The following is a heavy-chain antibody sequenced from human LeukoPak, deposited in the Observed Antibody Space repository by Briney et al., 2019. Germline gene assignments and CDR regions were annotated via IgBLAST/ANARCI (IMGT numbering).Heavy chain of an antibody. CDR2: YSGDT. V-gene: IGHV3-53*01. CDR3: AKGAGGFSYYNWFDP. Sequence: GGSLRLSCTVSGFTVSSNSMSWVRQAPGKGLEWVSFYSGDTHYSDSVKGRFTISRDHSKNTLYLQMNSLRAEDTAVYYCAKGAGGFSYYNWFDPWGQGTLVTVSS. D-gene: IGHD5-18*01. CDR1: GFTVSSNS. J-gene: IGHJ5*02.